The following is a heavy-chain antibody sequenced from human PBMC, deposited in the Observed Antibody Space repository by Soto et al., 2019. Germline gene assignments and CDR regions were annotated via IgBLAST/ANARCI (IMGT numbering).Heavy chain of an antibody. CDR2: IFYSGST. J-gene: IGHJ4*02. V-gene: IGHV4-31*03. CDR3: ARAPGDYFDY. CDR1: GGSISSGGYY. Sequence: QVQLQESGPGLVKPSQTLSLTCTVSGGSISSGGYYWSWIRQHPGKGLGWIGYIFYSGSTCYNPSLKSRVAISVDTSKNQFSLKLSSVTAADTAVYYCARAPGDYFDYWGQGTLVTVSS.